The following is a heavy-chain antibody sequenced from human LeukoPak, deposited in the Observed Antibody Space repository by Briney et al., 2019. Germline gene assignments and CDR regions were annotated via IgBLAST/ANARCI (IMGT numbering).Heavy chain of an antibody. J-gene: IGHJ1*01. V-gene: IGHV1-2*02. CDR1: GYTFTGFC. Sequence: ASVKVSCKASGYTFTGFCIHWVRQAPGQGLEWMGWLNPNSGGTNYAQNFQGRVTMTRDTSIRTGYMERSRLRSDDTAVYYCARDLDNYSGSGSYYNGDPLFQHWGQGTLVTVSS. CDR2: LNPNSGGT. CDR3: ARDLDNYSGSGSYYNGDPLFQH. D-gene: IGHD3-10*01.